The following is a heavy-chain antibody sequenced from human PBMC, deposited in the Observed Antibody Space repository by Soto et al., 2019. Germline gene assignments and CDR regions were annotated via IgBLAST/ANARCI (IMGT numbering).Heavy chain of an antibody. CDR2: ISAYNGNT. D-gene: IGHD6-19*01. CDR1: GYTFTSYV. CDR3: ARVVATVAGPYGMDV. J-gene: IGHJ6*02. V-gene: IGHV1-18*01. Sequence: VHLVQSGAEVKKPGASVKVSCRASGYTFTSYVISWVRQAPGQGPEWMGWISAYNGNTNFAQRLQGRVTMTTDTSTSTAYMELRSLRSDDTAVYYCARVVATVAGPYGMDVWGQGTTVTVSS.